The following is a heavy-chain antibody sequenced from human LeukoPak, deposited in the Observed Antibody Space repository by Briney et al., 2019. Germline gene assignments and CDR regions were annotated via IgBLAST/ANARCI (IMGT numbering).Heavy chain of an antibody. CDR3: ARDFGNYKYYFDY. V-gene: IGHV1-46*03. CDR1: GYSFTDYC. Sequence: ASVKVSCKASGYSFTDYCMHWVRQAPGQGLEWMAIINPYSDSTSYAQKFLGRLILTSDTSTQTVYMELNTLTSEDTAVYYCARDFGNYKYYFDYWGQGTLVTVSS. CDR2: INPYSDST. D-gene: IGHD3-22*01. J-gene: IGHJ4*02.